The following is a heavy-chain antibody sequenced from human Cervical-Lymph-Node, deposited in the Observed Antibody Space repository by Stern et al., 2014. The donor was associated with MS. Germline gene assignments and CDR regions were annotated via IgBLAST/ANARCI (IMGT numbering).Heavy chain of an antibody. CDR1: GGSISSGGYY. CDR3: AREGGIAVAADY. D-gene: IGHD6-19*01. J-gene: IGHJ4*02. CDR2: IYYSGST. V-gene: IGHV4-31*03. Sequence: QLKLQESGPGLVKPSQTLSLTCTVSGGSISSGGYYWSWIRQHPGKGLEWIGYIYYSGSTYYNPSLKSRVTISVDTSKNQFSLKLSSVTAADTAVYYCAREGGIAVAADYWGQGTLVTVSS.